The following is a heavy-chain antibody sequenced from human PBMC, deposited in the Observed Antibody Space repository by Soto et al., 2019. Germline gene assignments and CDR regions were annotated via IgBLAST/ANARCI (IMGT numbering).Heavy chain of an antibody. CDR3: AKADGEQWLIPHLDN. CDR1: GFNFKKFA. J-gene: IGHJ1*01. V-gene: IGHV3-23*01. Sequence: GGSLRLSCEASGFNFKKFAMGWVRQAQGEGLEWVSGISCCGGSTFYADSVKGRFSLAREDSKNTLSLQLNSLRVEDTAHYYCAKADGEQWLIPHLDNWGQGTQVTVSS. D-gene: IGHD6-19*01. CDR2: ISCCGGST.